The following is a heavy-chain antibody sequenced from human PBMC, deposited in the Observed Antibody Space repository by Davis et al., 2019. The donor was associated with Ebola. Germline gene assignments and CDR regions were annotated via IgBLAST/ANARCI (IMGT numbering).Heavy chain of an antibody. V-gene: IGHV7-4-1*02. CDR2: INTDAGNP. CDR3: ARCGENPDTTMVSCFDY. CDR1: GYTFTSYA. Sequence: ASVKVSCKASGYTFTSYAVNWVRQAPGQGLEWMGWINTDAGNPTYAQGFTGRFVFSLDTSVSTAYLQISSLKAEDTAVYYCARCGENPDTTMVSCFDYWGQGTLVTVSS. J-gene: IGHJ4*02. D-gene: IGHD5-18*01.